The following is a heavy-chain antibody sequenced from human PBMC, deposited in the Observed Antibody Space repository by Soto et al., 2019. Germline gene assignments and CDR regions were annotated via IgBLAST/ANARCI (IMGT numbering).Heavy chain of an antibody. V-gene: IGHV6-1*01. CDR3: ARGEQYSGRIFDY. CDR1: GDSVSSNSAG. CDR2: TYYRSKWYY. D-gene: IGHD1-26*01. J-gene: IGHJ4*01. Sequence: SQTLSLTCAITGDSVSSNSAGWSWVRQSPSRGLEWLGRTYYRSKWYYEYAVSVRGRITINPDTSKNQYSLQLNPVTPEDTAVYFCARGEQYSGRIFDYWGQGTLVTSPQ.